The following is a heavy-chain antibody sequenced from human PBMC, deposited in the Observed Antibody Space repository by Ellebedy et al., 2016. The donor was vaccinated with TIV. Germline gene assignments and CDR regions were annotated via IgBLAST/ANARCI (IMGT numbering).Heavy chain of an antibody. D-gene: IGHD1-14*01. CDR3: ARVRRLTTLDS. Sequence: SETLSLTXGVSGDSISSDYWWTWVRQPPEKGLEWIGEIYHFGTTNYNPSLKSRVTSSVDKSKNQFSPRLTSMTAADTALYYCARVRRLTTLDSWGQGTLGTVAS. V-gene: IGHV4-4*02. J-gene: IGHJ4*02. CDR2: IYHFGTT. CDR1: GDSISSDYW.